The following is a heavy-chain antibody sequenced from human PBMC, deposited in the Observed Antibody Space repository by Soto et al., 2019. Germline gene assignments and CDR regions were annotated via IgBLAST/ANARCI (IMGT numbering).Heavy chain of an antibody. J-gene: IGHJ5*02. CDR2: IYYSGST. Sequence: SETLSLTCTVSGGSISSSSYYWGWIRHPPGKGLEGIGSIYYSGSTYYNPSPKSRVTISVDTSKNQFSLKLSSVTAADTAVYYCARTRAVWFDPWGQGTLVTVSS. CDR1: GGSISSSSYY. D-gene: IGHD6-19*01. CDR3: ARTRAVWFDP. V-gene: IGHV4-39*01.